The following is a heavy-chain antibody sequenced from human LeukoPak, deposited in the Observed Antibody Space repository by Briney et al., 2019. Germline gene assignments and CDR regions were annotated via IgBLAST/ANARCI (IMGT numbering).Heavy chain of an antibody. CDR1: GGTFSSYA. CDR2: IIPTFGTA. Sequence: SVKVSCKASGGTFSSYAISWVRQAPGQGLEWMGGIIPTFGTANYAQKFQGRVTITADESTSTAYMELRSLRSDGTAVYYCARGEWLGAFDIWGQGTMVTVSS. CDR3: ARGEWLGAFDI. V-gene: IGHV1-69*01. J-gene: IGHJ3*02. D-gene: IGHD3-3*01.